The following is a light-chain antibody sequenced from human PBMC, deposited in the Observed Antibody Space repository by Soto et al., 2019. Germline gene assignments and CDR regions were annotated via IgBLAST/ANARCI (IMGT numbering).Light chain of an antibody. Sequence: SYELTQPPSVSVSPGQTASITCSGDKLGDKYACWYQQKPGQSPVLVIYQDNKRPSGIPERFSGSNSGNTATLTISGTQAMDEADYYCQAWDTRTLVFGGGTKLTVL. V-gene: IGLV3-1*01. CDR2: QDN. CDR3: QAWDTRTLV. J-gene: IGLJ3*02. CDR1: KLGDKY.